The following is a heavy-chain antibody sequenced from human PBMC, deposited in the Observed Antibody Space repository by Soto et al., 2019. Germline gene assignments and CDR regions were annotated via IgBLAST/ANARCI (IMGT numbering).Heavy chain of an antibody. J-gene: IGHJ4*02. V-gene: IGHV3-23*01. CDR1: GFTFSSYA. Sequence: GGSLRLSCAASGFTFSSYAMSWVRQAPGKGLEWDSAISGGGGSTYYADSVKGRFTFSRDNSKNTQYLQMNSLRAEDTAVYYCARQASGDYASYFDYWGQGTLVTVSS. CDR3: ARQASGDYASYFDY. D-gene: IGHD4-17*01. CDR2: ISGGGGST.